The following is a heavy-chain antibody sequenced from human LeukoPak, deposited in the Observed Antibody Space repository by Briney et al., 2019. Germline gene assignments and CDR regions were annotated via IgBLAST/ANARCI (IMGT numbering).Heavy chain of an antibody. CDR2: IYYSGST. Sequence: PGGSLRLSCAASGFTFSSYWMHWIRQPPGKGLEWIGSIYYSGSTYYNPSLKSRVTISVDTSKNQFSLKLSSVTAADTAVYYCARHARGITFGGVIEWFDPWAREPWSPSPQ. CDR1: GFTFSSYW. V-gene: IGHV4-39*01. D-gene: IGHD3-16*02. CDR3: ARHARGITFGGVIEWFDP. J-gene: IGHJ5*02.